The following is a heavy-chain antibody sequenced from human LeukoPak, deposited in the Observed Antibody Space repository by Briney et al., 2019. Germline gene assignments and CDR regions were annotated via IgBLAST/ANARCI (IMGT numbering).Heavy chain of an antibody. Sequence: ASVKVSCKASGYTFTNYAMNWVRQAPGQGLEWMGCISTDTGTPTYARGFTGRFVFSLDTSVSTAYLQISNLKAEDTAVYFCARASTPKVGATIYYFDYWGQGTLVTVSS. CDR1: GYTFTNYA. V-gene: IGHV7-4-1*02. D-gene: IGHD1-26*01. CDR2: ISTDTGTP. CDR3: ARASTPKVGATIYYFDY. J-gene: IGHJ4*02.